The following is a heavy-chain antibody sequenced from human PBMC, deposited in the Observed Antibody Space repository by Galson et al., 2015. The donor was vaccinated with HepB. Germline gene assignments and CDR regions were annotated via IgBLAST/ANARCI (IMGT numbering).Heavy chain of an antibody. V-gene: IGHV3-74*03. CDR1: GFTFSKYW. CDR3: VRSAGYCSGGVCQTHFDY. D-gene: IGHD2-8*02. Sequence: SLRLSCAASGFTFSKYWMHWVRQVPGEGPVWVSYINSAGSSTTYADSVKGRFTISRDNAKNTVYLQMNSLRVEDTAVYYCVRSAGYCSGGVCQTHFDYWGQGTLLTVSS. J-gene: IGHJ4*02. CDR2: INSAGSST.